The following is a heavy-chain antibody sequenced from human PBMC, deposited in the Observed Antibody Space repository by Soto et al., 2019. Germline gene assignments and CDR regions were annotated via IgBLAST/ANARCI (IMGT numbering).Heavy chain of an antibody. CDR3: ARGRLGAKPDPLNY. Sequence: ASVKVSCKASGYTFTGYDINWVRQATGQGLEWMGWMNPNSGNTGYAQKFQGRVTMTRNTSISTAYMELSSLRSEDTAVYYCARGRLGAKPDPLNYWGQGTLVTVSS. CDR2: MNPNSGNT. CDR1: GYTFTGYD. V-gene: IGHV1-8*01. J-gene: IGHJ4*02. D-gene: IGHD5-12*01.